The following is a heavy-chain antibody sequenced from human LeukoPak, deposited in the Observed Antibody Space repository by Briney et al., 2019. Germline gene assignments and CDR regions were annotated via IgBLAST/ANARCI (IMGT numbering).Heavy chain of an antibody. Sequence: SETLSLTCTVSGGSISSSSYYWGWIRQPPGKGVEWIGSIYYSGSTYYNPSLKSRVTISVDTSKNQFSLKLSSVTAADTAVYYCARGGTAPPEDFDYWGQGTLVTVSS. V-gene: IGHV4-39*07. J-gene: IGHJ4*02. D-gene: IGHD1-1*01. CDR1: GGSISSSSYY. CDR3: ARGGTAPPEDFDY. CDR2: IYYSGST.